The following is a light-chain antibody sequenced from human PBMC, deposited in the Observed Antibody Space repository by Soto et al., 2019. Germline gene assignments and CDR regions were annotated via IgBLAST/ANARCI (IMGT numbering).Light chain of an antibody. J-gene: IGKJ1*01. CDR2: DTS. V-gene: IGKV3D-20*01. CDR3: HQYGSSPS. Sequence: DIVLTQSPATLSLSPGDRATLSCGASQRVSGGYLAWYQQKPGLAPRLIIYDTSYRATGIPDRISGSGSGTDFTLTISRLEPEDFAVYYCHQYGSSPSFGQGTKVEIK. CDR1: QRVSGGY.